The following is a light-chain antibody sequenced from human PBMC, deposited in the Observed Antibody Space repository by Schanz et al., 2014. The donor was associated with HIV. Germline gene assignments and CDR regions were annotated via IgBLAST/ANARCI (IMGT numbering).Light chain of an antibody. V-gene: IGKV3D-15*01. CDR1: QSVRTK. CDR3: QQYDSYPRT. Sequence: EVVMTQSPGTLSVSPGERATLSCRASQSVRTKVAWYQQKPGQAPRLLIYGASSRATGIPDRFSGSGSGTDFTLTISSLQPDDFATYYCQQYDSYPRTFGQGTKVEIK. CDR2: GAS. J-gene: IGKJ1*01.